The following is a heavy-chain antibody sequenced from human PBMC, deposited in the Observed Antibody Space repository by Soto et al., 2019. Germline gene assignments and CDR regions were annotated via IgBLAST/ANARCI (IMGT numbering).Heavy chain of an antibody. CDR3: ANDVLRWAAAGPSGMDV. J-gene: IGHJ6*02. Sequence: QVQLVESGGGVVQPGRSLRLSCAASGFTFSSYGMHWVRQAPGKGLEWVAVISYDGSNKYYADSVKGRFTISRDNSKNTLYLQMNSLRAEDTAVYYCANDVLRWAAAGPSGMDVWGQGTTVTVSS. CDR1: GFTFSSYG. CDR2: ISYDGSNK. V-gene: IGHV3-30*18. D-gene: IGHD6-13*01.